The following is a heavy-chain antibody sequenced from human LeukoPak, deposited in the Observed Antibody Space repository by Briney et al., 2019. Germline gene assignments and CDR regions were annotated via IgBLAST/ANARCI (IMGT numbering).Heavy chain of an antibody. V-gene: IGHV4-39*01. D-gene: IGHD4-11*01. CDR1: GASISSSIYY. J-gene: IGHJ6*04. CDR3: ARHRGRLSNVDV. Sequence: SETLSLTCTVSGASISSSIYYWGWIRQPPGKGLEWIGSIYYSGSTYYNPSLKSRVTISLHTSKNQFSLKLSSVTAADTAVYYCARHRGRLSNVDVWGKGTTVTISS. CDR2: IYYSGST.